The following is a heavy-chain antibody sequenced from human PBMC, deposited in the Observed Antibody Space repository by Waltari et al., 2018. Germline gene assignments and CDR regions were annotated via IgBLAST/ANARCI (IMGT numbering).Heavy chain of an antibody. Sequence: EVHLVESGGGLVQPGGSLRLSCEAHGFSFGDYWMNWVRQVPGRGREWVSRINVDGGYISYADSVRGRFTISRDNAESTVYLHLNNLRVDDTAVYFCARKGGTGYPYGPFYYDHWGQGTLVNVSS. V-gene: IGHV3-74*01. CDR3: ARKGGTGYPYGPFYYDH. J-gene: IGHJ4*02. D-gene: IGHD3-9*01. CDR1: GFSFGDYW. CDR2: INVDGGYI.